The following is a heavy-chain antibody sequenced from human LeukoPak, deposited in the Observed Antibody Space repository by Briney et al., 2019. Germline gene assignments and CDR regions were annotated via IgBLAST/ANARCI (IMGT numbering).Heavy chain of an antibody. CDR1: GFTFSSYG. D-gene: IGHD2-15*01. CDR2: ISYDGSNK. CDR3: AVVAAPLDAFDI. Sequence: GRSLRLSCAASGFTFSSYGMHWVRQAPGKGQEWVAVISYDGSNKYYADSVKGRFTISRDNSKNRLYLQMNSLRAEDTAVYYCAVVAAPLDAFDIWGQGTMVTVSS. J-gene: IGHJ3*02. V-gene: IGHV3-30*03.